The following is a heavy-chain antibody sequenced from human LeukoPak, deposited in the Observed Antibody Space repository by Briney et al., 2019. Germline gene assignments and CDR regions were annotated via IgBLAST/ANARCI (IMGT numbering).Heavy chain of an antibody. CDR1: PDSTTCNF. Sequence: PGGSLRLSCTVSPDSTTCNFWSWVRQPPGKGLEWIGEIHRSGSTNYNPSLQSRVTISIDRSKNQIALEFSSVTAADTAVYYCAREIVGGFNPAAYWGQGTLVTVSS. CDR2: IHRSGST. D-gene: IGHD1-14*01. CDR3: AREIVGGFNPAAY. J-gene: IGHJ4*02. V-gene: IGHV4-4*02.